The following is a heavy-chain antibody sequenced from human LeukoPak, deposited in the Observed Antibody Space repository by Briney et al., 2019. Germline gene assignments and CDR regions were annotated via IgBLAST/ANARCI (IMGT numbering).Heavy chain of an antibody. V-gene: IGHV3-33*01. Sequence: GGSLRLSCAASGFTFSSYGMHWVRQAPGKGLEWVAVIWYDGSNKYYADSVKGRFTISRDNSKNTLYLQMNSLRAEDTAVYYCARGAEFGGVKYFDYWGQGTLVTVSS. CDR3: ARGAEFGGVKYFDY. D-gene: IGHD3-16*01. CDR2: IWYDGSNK. J-gene: IGHJ4*02. CDR1: GFTFSSYG.